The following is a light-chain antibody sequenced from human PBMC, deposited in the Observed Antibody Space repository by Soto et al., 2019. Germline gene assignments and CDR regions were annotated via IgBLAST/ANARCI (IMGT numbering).Light chain of an antibody. V-gene: IGLV1-44*01. CDR3: AAWDDSLNGFYV. J-gene: IGLJ1*01. CDR2: SNN. CDR1: SSNIGSNT. Sequence: QSVLTQPPSASGTPGQRVTISCSGSSSNIGSNTVNWYQQLPGTAPKLLIYSNNQRPSRVPDRFSGSKSGTSASLAISGLQSEDAADYYCAAWDDSLNGFYVFGTGTKVTVL.